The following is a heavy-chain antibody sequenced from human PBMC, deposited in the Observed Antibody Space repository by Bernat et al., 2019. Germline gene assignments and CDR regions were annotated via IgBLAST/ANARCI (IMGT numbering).Heavy chain of an antibody. CDR2: ISYDGSNK. D-gene: IGHD2-15*01. CDR1: GFTFSSYA. Sequence: QVQLVESGGGVVRPGRSLRLSCAASGFTFSSYAMHWVRQAPGKGLEWVAVISYDGSNKYYADSVKGRFTISRDNSKNTLYLQMNSLRAEDTAVYYCARGYIVVVNDAFDIWGQGTMVTVSS. CDR3: ARGYIVVVNDAFDI. J-gene: IGHJ3*02. V-gene: IGHV3-30-3*01.